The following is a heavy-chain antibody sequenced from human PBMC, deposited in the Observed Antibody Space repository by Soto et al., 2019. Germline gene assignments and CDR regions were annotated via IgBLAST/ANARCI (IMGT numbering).Heavy chain of an antibody. CDR3: ASAIYDYIWGSYRQPLYYFAY. J-gene: IGHJ4*02. V-gene: IGHV4-39*01. CDR2: IYYSGST. Sequence: SDTLSLTCTVSGGSISISSYYWGWILHPPGKGLEWIGSIYYSGSTYYNPSLKSRVTISVDTSKNQFSLKLSSVTAADTAVYYCASAIYDYIWGSYRQPLYYFAYWGQGTLVTGSS. D-gene: IGHD3-16*02. CDR1: GGSISISSYY.